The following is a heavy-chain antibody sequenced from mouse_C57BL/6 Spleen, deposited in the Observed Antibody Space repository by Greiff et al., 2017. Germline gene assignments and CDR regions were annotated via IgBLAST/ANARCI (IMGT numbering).Heavy chain of an antibody. Sequence: EVMLVESGGGLVQPGGSLSLSCAASGFTFTDYYMSWVRQPPGKALEWLGFIRNKANGYTTEYSASVKGRFTISRDNSQSILYLQMNALRAEDSATYYCARSIYYYGSSRDYFDYWGQGTTLTVSS. CDR1: GFTFTDYY. J-gene: IGHJ2*01. CDR2: IRNKANGYTT. D-gene: IGHD1-1*01. V-gene: IGHV7-3*01. CDR3: ARSIYYYGSSRDYFDY.